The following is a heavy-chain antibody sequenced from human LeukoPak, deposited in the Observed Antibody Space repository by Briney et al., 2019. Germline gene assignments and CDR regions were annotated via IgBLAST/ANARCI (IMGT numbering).Heavy chain of an antibody. D-gene: IGHD4-17*01. Sequence: GGSLRLSCAASGFTFSSYSMNWVRQAPGKGLEWVSSISCSSSYIYYADSVKGRFTISRDNAKNSLYLQMNSLRAEDTAVYYCARAEDDYGDDGRSDYWGQGTLVTVSS. CDR1: GFTFSSYS. CDR3: ARAEDDYGDDGRSDY. V-gene: IGHV3-21*01. CDR2: ISCSSSYI. J-gene: IGHJ4*02.